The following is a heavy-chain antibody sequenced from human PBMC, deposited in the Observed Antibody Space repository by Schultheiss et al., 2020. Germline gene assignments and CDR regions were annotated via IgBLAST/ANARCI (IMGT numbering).Heavy chain of an antibody. J-gene: IGHJ5*02. CDR3: TTSRLFGYNWFDP. D-gene: IGHD3-10*01. CDR1: GFTFSNAW. CDR2: IKSKTDGGTT. V-gene: IGHV3-15*07. Sequence: GESLKISCAASGFTFSNAWMNWVRQAPGKGLEWVGRIKSKTDGGTTDYAAPVKGRFTISRDDSKNTLYLQMNSLKIEDTAVYYCTTSRLFGYNWFDPWGQGTLVTVSS.